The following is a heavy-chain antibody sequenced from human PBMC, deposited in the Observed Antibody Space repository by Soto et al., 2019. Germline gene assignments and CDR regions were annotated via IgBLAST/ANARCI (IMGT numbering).Heavy chain of an antibody. Sequence: SETLSLTCAVSGGSINNNNWWSWVRQPPGKGLEWIGEIFQSGSTNYNPSLKSRVTISLDISKNQFSLKLTSVTAADTAMYYCARGKGQLTVFDYWGQGTLVTVSS. CDR2: IFQSGST. CDR3: ARGKGQLTVFDY. D-gene: IGHD6-6*01. CDR1: GGSINNNNW. V-gene: IGHV4-4*02. J-gene: IGHJ4*02.